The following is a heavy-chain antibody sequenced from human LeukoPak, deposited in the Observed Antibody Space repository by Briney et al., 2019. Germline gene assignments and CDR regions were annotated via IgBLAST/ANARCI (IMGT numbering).Heavy chain of an antibody. Sequence: ASVKVSCKASGYTYTTYDINWVRQATGQGHEWMGWMNPNSGNTGYAQKFQGRVTMTRNTSISTAFMELSGLRSEDTAVYFCARRNTAMVAGLDYWGQGSLVTVSS. CDR1: GYTYTTYD. CDR3: ARRNTAMVAGLDY. J-gene: IGHJ4*02. D-gene: IGHD5-18*01. V-gene: IGHV1-8*01. CDR2: MNPNSGNT.